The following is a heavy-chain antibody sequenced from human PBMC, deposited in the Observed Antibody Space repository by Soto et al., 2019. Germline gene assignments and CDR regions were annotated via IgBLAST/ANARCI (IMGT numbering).Heavy chain of an antibody. D-gene: IGHD3-22*01. CDR1: GGTFSSYR. V-gene: IGHV1-69*13. Sequence: SVKVSCKASGGTFSSYRINWVRQAPGQGLEWVGGIVPIYRTADYAQKFQGRVTITADESARTSYMELRSLKSQDTAVYYCARGGTFAYDTSGYSVYWGQGALVTVSS. J-gene: IGHJ4*02. CDR3: ARGGTFAYDTSGYSVY. CDR2: IVPIYRTA.